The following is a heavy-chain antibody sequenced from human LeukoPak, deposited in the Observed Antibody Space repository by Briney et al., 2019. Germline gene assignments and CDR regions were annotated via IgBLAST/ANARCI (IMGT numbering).Heavy chain of an antibody. D-gene: IGHD3-22*01. CDR3: ARGLYYYDSSGYSNWFDP. CDR1: AYIFTGYY. Sequence: ASMKVSCKASAYIFTGYYMHWVRQAPGQGLEWMGRINPKSGDTNYAQKFQGRVTMTRDTSISTAYMELSRLRSDDTAVYHCARGLYYYDSSGYSNWFDPWGQGTLVTVSS. CDR2: INPKSGDT. V-gene: IGHV1-2*06. J-gene: IGHJ5*02.